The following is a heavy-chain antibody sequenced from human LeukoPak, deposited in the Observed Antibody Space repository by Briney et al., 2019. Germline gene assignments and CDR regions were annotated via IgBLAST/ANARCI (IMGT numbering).Heavy chain of an antibody. Sequence: ASVKVSCKASGYTFINYYMHWVRQAPGQGREWMGLINPSGGGTTYAPKFHGRVTMTRDTSTSTVYMELSSLGSEDTAVYSCATSPQLGITTYLDNWGQGTLVTVSS. D-gene: IGHD7-27*01. V-gene: IGHV1-46*01. J-gene: IGHJ4*02. CDR3: ATSPQLGITTYLDN. CDR2: INPSGGGT. CDR1: GYTFINYY.